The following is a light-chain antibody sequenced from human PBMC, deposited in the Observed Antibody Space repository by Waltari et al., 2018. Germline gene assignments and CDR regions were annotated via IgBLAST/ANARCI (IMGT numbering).Light chain of an antibody. CDR1: SSDVGGYNY. Sequence: QSALTQPASVSGSPGQSITISRTGTSSDVGGYNYVSWYPQHPGKAPKLMIYDVSNRPSVVSNRFAGSSAGNTASLTISVLQAEDEADYYCSSYISSSTLELFGGGTSLTVL. CDR3: SSYISSSTLEL. V-gene: IGLV2-14*03. J-gene: IGLJ2*01. CDR2: DVS.